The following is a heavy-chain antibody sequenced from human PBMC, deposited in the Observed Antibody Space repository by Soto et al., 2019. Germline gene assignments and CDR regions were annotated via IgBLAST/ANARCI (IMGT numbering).Heavy chain of an antibody. CDR2: IIPILGIA. Sequence: SVKVSCKASGGTFSSYTISWVRQAPGQGLEWMGRIIPILGIANYAQKLQGRVTITADKSTSTAYKELSSMKSEDTTEKKYTRVLSWASYYDFWSGYYNYCYYGMDVWG. CDR3: TRVLSWASYYDFWSGYYNYCYYGMDV. D-gene: IGHD3-3*01. J-gene: IGHJ6*02. V-gene: IGHV1-69*02. CDR1: GGTFSSYT.